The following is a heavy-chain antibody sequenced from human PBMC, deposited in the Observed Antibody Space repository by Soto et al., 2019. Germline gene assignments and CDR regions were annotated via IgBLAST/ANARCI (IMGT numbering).Heavy chain of an antibody. CDR1: GFSLSTSGVG. D-gene: IGHD5-18*01. V-gene: IGHV2-5*02. J-gene: IGHJ6*02. Sequence: SGPTLVNPTQTLTLTCTFSGFSLSTSGVGVGWIRQPPGKALEWLALIYWDDDKRYSPSLKSRLTITKDTSKNQVVLTITNMAPVDTATYSCAHAYSYGPYYYYGMDVWGQGTTVTVSS. CDR2: IYWDDDK. CDR3: AHAYSYGPYYYYGMDV.